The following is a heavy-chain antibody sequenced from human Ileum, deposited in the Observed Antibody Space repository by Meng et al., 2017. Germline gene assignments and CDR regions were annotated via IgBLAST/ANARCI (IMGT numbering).Heavy chain of an antibody. J-gene: IGHJ3*02. Sequence: SLKISCAASGFSFDYYAMHWVRQVPGKGLEWVAGISWNSNNVGHADSVQGRFTISRDNAKSSLYLQMNSLRAEDTAFYYCAKDQSTGYSYDAFDIWGQGKMVT. CDR2: ISWNSNNV. CDR3: AKDQSTGYSYDAFDI. CDR1: GFSFDYYA. V-gene: IGHV3-9*01. D-gene: IGHD3-22*01.